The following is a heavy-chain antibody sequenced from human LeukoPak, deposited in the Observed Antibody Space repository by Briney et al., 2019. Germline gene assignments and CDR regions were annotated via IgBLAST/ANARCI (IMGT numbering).Heavy chain of an antibody. CDR2: ISYSGRT. D-gene: IGHD1-1*01. J-gene: IGHJ6*02. Sequence: SETLSLTCTVSGGSISSSSYYWGWIRQPPGGGPEWIGSISYSGRTHYNPSLKSRVSISVDTSKNQFSLNLSSVTAADTAVYYCARKKTGATNGLDVWGQGTTVTVSS. V-gene: IGHV4-39*01. CDR1: GGSISSSSYY. CDR3: ARKKTGATNGLDV.